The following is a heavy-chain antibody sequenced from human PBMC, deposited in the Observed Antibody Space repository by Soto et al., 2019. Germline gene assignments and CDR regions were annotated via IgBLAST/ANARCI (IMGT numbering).Heavy chain of an antibody. V-gene: IGHV3-7*01. CDR1: GFTFSSYA. CDR3: ARARPGGYFDY. Sequence: PGGSLRLSCAASGFTFSSYAMSWVRQAPGKGLEWVAKMKEDGSEKYYVDSVKGRFTISRDNAKNSLYLQMNSLRAEDTAVYYCARARPGGYFDYWGQGAQFTVSS. CDR2: MKEDGSEK. J-gene: IGHJ4*02.